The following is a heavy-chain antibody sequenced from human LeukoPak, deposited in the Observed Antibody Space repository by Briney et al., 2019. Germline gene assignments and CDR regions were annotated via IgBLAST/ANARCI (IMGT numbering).Heavy chain of an antibody. J-gene: IGHJ3*02. CDR2: INHSGST. CDR1: GGSFSGYY. CDR3: ARGNRPTRRAFDI. Sequence: PSETLSLTCAVYGGSFSGYYWRWVRQPPGKGLEWNGEINHSGSTTYNPSLNSRVTISVDTSKNQFSLKLSSVTAADTAVYYCARGNRPTRRAFDIWGQGTMVTVSS. V-gene: IGHV4-34*01. D-gene: IGHD2/OR15-2a*01.